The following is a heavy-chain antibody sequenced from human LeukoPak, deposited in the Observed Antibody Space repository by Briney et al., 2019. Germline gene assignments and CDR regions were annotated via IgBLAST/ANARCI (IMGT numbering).Heavy chain of an antibody. D-gene: IGHD1-26*01. J-gene: IGHJ4*02. CDR2: ISASGDTI. Sequence: GGSLRLSCAASGFTFRNYYMSWIRQAPGKGLEWVSYISASGDTIYYGDSVRGRFTISRDNAKNSLYLDMNTLKAEDTAVYYCARDPSWEILSYFDYWGQGTLVTVSS. V-gene: IGHV3-11*04. CDR3: ARDPSWEILSYFDY. CDR1: GFTFRNYY.